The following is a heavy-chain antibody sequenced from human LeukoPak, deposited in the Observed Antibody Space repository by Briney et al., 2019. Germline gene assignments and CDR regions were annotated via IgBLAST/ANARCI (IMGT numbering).Heavy chain of an antibody. CDR1: GGSIRTYY. J-gene: IGHJ3*02. D-gene: IGHD3-9*01. CDR3: ARDVPTGTYAFDI. V-gene: IGHV4-59*01. CDR2: IYYIGST. Sequence: SETLSLTCTVSGGSIRTYYWSWIRQSPGKGLEWIGSIYYIGSTKYNPSLKSRVTISADTSKNQFSLKLSSVTAADTAVYYCARDVPTGTYAFDIWGQGTMVTVSS.